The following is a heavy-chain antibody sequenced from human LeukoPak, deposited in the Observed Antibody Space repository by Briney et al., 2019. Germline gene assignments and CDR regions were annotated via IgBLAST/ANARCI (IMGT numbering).Heavy chain of an antibody. CDR3: ARDRYCSSTSCYFGYFDY. Sequence: PGVSLRLSCAASGFTVSSNYTSWVRQAPGKGLEWVSVIYSGGSTYYADSVKGRFTISRDNSKDTLYLQMNSLRAEDTAVYYCARDRYCSSTSCYFGYFDYWGQGTLVTVSS. D-gene: IGHD2-2*01. J-gene: IGHJ4*02. CDR1: GFTVSSNY. CDR2: IYSGGST. V-gene: IGHV3-66*01.